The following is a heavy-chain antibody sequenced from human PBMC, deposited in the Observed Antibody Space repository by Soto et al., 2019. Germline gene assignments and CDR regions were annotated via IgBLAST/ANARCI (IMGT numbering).Heavy chain of an antibody. CDR3: SRKGQLVLSYGMDV. CDR1: GFTFSSYG. V-gene: IGHV3-33*01. Sequence: QVQLVESGGGVVQPGRSLRLSCAASGFTFSSYGVHWVRQAPGKGLEWVAVIWYDGSNKYYVDSVKGRFTISRDNSNNTLYLQMSSLRAEDTAVYYCSRKGQLVLSYGMDVWGQGTTVTVSS. CDR2: IWYDGSNK. D-gene: IGHD6-6*01. J-gene: IGHJ6*02.